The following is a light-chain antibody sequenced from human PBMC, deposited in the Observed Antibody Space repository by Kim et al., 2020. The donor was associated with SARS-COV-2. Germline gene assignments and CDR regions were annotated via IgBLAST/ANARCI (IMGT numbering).Light chain of an antibody. J-gene: IGLJ1*01. CDR1: SKDVGGYDY. CDR2: GVT. CDR3: CSYTISTSYV. Sequence: GQSITISCIGTSKDVGGYDYVSWYQQYPGKAPKVMIYGVTKRPSGVSSRFSGSKSGNMASLNISGLQAEDEAVYYCCSYTISTSYVFGSGTKVTVL. V-gene: IGLV2-14*04.